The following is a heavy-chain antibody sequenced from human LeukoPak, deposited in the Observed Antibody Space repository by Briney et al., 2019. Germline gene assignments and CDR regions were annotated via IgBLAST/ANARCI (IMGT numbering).Heavy chain of an antibody. CDR1: GFTFSSYA. D-gene: IGHD6-13*01. CDR2: MSGSGGST. J-gene: IGHJ4*02. Sequence: GGSLRLSCAASGFTFSSYAMSWVRQAPEKGLEWVSGMSGSGGSTYYADSVKGRFTISRDNSKNSLYLQMNSLRAEDTAVYYCARDEGQQLVLYFDYWGQGTLVTVSS. V-gene: IGHV3-23*01. CDR3: ARDEGQQLVLYFDY.